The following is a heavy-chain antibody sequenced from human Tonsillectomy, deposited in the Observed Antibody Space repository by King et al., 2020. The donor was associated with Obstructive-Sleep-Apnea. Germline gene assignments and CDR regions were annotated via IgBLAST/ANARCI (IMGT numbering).Heavy chain of an antibody. CDR2: IKSKTDGGTK. CDR3: NTPKNEWFGESLDAFDI. CDR1: GFTFRNAW. V-gene: IGHV3-15*01. D-gene: IGHD3-10*01. Sequence: VQLVESGGGLVKPGGSLRLSCTASGFTFRNAWMTLVRQAPGKGLEWVGRIKSKTDGGTKDYAAPVKGRLTIQRDDSKNTLYLQMNSLKTEDTAVYFCNTPKNEWFGESLDAFDIWGQGTMVTVSS. J-gene: IGHJ3*02.